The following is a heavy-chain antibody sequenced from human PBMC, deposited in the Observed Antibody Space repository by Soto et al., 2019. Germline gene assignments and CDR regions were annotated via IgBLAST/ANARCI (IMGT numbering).Heavy chain of an antibody. J-gene: IGHJ4*02. Sequence: QVQLVQSGAEVKKPGASVKVSCNASGYTFTSYYMHWVRQAPGQGLEWMGIINPSGGSTSYAQKFQGRVTMTRDTSTSTVYMELSSLRSEDTAVYYCASRAGSGSYLDYWGQGTLVTVSS. V-gene: IGHV1-46*03. CDR1: GYTFTSYY. CDR3: ASRAGSGSYLDY. CDR2: INPSGGST. D-gene: IGHD3-10*01.